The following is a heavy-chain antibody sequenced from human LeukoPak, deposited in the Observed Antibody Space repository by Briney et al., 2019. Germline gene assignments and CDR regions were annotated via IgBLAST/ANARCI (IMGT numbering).Heavy chain of an antibody. V-gene: IGHV3-48*03. Sequence: PGGSLRLSCAASGFTFSSYEMNWVRQAPGKGLEWVSYISRSGSTIYYADSVKGRFTISRDNAKNSLYLQMSSLRAEDTAVYYCARDPYCSSTSCYAGWFDYWGQGTLVTVSS. D-gene: IGHD2-2*01. CDR2: ISRSGSTI. J-gene: IGHJ4*02. CDR3: ARDPYCSSTSCYAGWFDY. CDR1: GFTFSSYE.